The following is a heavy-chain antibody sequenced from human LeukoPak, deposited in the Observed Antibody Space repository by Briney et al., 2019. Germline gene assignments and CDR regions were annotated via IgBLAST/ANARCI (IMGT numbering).Heavy chain of an antibody. CDR3: ARAGTWKVGFFDS. D-gene: IGHD1-1*01. V-gene: IGHV3-7*01. CDR2: IKQDGGDD. CDR1: GFTFSTYW. J-gene: IGHJ4*02. Sequence: PGGSLRLSCAASGFTFSTYWMSWVRQAPGKGLEWVASIKQDGGDDYYVDSVEGRFTISRDNAKNSLYLQMNSLRAEDTAVYFCARAGTWKVGFFDSWGPGTLVTVSS.